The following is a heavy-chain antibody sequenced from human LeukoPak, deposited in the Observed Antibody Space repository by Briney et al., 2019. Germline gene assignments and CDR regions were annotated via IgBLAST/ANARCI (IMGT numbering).Heavy chain of an antibody. J-gene: IGHJ5*02. Sequence: SETLSLTCIVSGYSISSGYFWGWIRQPPGKGLEWIANIHHSGSTYYSPSLKSRLTISVDTSKNQLSLKLSSVTAADTAVYYCARDQTNNVVVPAAIDWFDPWGQGTLVTVSS. V-gene: IGHV4-38-2*02. CDR3: ARDQTNNVVVPAAIDWFDP. CDR2: IHHSGST. CDR1: GYSISSGYF. D-gene: IGHD2-2*01.